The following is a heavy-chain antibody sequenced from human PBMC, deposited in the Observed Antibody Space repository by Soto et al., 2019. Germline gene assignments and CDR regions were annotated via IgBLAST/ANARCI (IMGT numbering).Heavy chain of an antibody. V-gene: IGHV3-73*01. CDR3: TGTTVTTWGY. D-gene: IGHD4-17*01. CDR2: IRSKANSYAT. Sequence: EVQLVESGGGLVQPGGSLKLSCAASGFTFSGSAMHWVRQASGKGLEWVGRIRSKANSYATAYAALVKGRFTISRDDSKNTAYLQMNSLKTEDTAVYYCTGTTVTTWGYWGQGTLVTVSA. CDR1: GFTFSGSA. J-gene: IGHJ4*02.